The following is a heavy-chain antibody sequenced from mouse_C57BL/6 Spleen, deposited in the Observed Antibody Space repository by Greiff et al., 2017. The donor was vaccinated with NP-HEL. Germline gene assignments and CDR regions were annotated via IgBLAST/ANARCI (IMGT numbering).Heavy chain of an antibody. CDR3: ARSWYSNSYANDY. CDR2: IDPNSGGT. D-gene: IGHD2-5*01. V-gene: IGHV1-72*01. Sequence: QVQLQQPGAELVKPGASVKLSCKASGYTFTSYWMHWVKQRPGRGLEWIGRIDPNSGGTKYNEKFKSKATLTVDKPSSTAYMQLSSLTSEVSAVYYFARSWYSNSYANDYWGQGTSVTVSS. CDR1: GYTFTSYW. J-gene: IGHJ4*01.